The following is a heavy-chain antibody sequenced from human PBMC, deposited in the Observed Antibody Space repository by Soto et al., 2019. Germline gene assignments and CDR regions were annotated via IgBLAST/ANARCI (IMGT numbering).Heavy chain of an antibody. V-gene: IGHV3-30*18. CDR1: GITFSSYG. CDR2: ISYDGSNK. J-gene: IGHJ4*02. CDR3: AKDRLIVVLTALYY. Sequence: QVQLVESGGGVVQPGRSLRLSCAVSGITFSSYGMHWVRQAPGKGLEWVAVISYDGSNKYYADSVKGRFTISRDNSKNTLYLQMNSLRAKDTAVYYCAKDRLIVVLTALYYWGQGTLVTGSS. D-gene: IGHD2-21*02.